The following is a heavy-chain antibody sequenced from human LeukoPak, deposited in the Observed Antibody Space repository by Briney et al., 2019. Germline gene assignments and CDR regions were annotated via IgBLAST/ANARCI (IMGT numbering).Heavy chain of an antibody. D-gene: IGHD6-19*01. CDR3: AKDIGTRYSSGWYYQ. J-gene: IGHJ4*02. CDR2: ISWNSGSI. Sequence: GGSLRLSCAASGFTFDDYAMHWVRHAPGKGLEWVSGISWNSGSIGYADSVKGRFTISRDNAKNSLYLQMNSLRAEDTALYYCAKDIGTRYSSGWYYQWGQGTLVTVSS. V-gene: IGHV3-9*01. CDR1: GFTFDDYA.